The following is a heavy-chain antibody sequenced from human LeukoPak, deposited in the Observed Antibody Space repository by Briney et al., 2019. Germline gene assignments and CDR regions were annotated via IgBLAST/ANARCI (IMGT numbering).Heavy chain of an antibody. D-gene: IGHD2-2*01. J-gene: IGHJ6*03. CDR3: AKKGTQLLGYYYMDV. V-gene: IGHV3-30*02. CDR1: GFTFSSYN. Sequence: GGSLRLSCAASGFTFSSYNMNWVRQAPGKGLEWVAFIRYDGSDEHYADSVKGRFSISRDNSKNTLYLQMNSLTAEDTAVYYCAKKGTQLLGYYYMDVWGKGTTVIISS. CDR2: IRYDGSDE.